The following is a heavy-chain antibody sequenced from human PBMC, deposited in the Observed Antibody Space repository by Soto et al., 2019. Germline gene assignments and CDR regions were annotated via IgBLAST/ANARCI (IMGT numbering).Heavy chain of an antibody. J-gene: IGHJ4*02. CDR3: ARLSGPLTPLDY. CDR1: GGSISSYY. D-gene: IGHD6-19*01. CDR2: IYYSGST. Sequence: PSETLSLTCTVSGGSISSYYWSWIRQPPRKGLEWIGYIYYSGSTNYNPSLKSRVTISVDTSKNQFSLKLSSVTAADTAVYYCARLSGPLTPLDYWGQGTLVTVSS. V-gene: IGHV4-59*01.